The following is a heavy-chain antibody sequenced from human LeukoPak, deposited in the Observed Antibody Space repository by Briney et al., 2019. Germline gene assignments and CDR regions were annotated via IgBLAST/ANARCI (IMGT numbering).Heavy chain of an antibody. CDR3: AKGMSATSGYLELEY. V-gene: IGHV3-23*01. CDR2: ISGSGGNT. J-gene: IGHJ4*02. CDR1: GFTFSSHA. Sequence: GGSLRISCEASGFTFSSHARSWVLQSPGKGLEWVSAISGSGGNTYSADSVKGRCTVSRDNSKKTLFLQMNSLRAEDTAVYYCAKGMSATSGYLELEYWGQGTLVIVSS. D-gene: IGHD3-22*01.